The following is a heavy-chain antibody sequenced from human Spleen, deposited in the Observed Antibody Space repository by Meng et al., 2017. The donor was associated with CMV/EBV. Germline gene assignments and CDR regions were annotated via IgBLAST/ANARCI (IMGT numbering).Heavy chain of an antibody. CDR1: GFIVSTNY. Sequence: GESLKISCATSGFIVSTNYMNWVRQAPGKGLEWVSYISSSGSTIYYADSVKGRFTISRDNSKNSLFLQMNSLRAEDTAVYFCARLFGGMDVWGQGTTVTVSS. J-gene: IGHJ6*02. D-gene: IGHD3-10*01. V-gene: IGHV3-48*03. CDR2: ISSSGSTI. CDR3: ARLFGGMDV.